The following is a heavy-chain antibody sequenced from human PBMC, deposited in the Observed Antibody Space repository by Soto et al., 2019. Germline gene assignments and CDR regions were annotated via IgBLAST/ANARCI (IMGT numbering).Heavy chain of an antibody. Sequence: EVQLVESGGGLVKPGGSLRLSCAASGFTFSSYSMNWVRQAPGKGLEWVSSISSSSSYIYYADSVKGRFTISRDNAKNSLYLQMNSLRAEDTAVYYCVSTNSRSYYMDVWGKGTTVTVSS. V-gene: IGHV3-21*01. J-gene: IGHJ6*03. CDR1: GFTFSSYS. CDR2: ISSSSSYI. CDR3: VSTNSRSYYMDV. D-gene: IGHD6-13*01.